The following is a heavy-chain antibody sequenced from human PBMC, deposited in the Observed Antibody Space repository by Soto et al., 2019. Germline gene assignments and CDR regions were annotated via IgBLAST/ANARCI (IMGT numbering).Heavy chain of an antibody. D-gene: IGHD3-22*01. Sequence: GGSLRLSCAASGFTFSSYGMHWARQAPGKGLEWVAVIWYDGSNKYYADSVKGRFTISRDNSKNTLYLQMNSLRAEDTAVYYCASGSDSGYYDYWGQGTLVTVSS. CDR3: ASGSDSGYYDY. CDR1: GFTFSSYG. J-gene: IGHJ4*02. CDR2: IWYDGSNK. V-gene: IGHV3-33*01.